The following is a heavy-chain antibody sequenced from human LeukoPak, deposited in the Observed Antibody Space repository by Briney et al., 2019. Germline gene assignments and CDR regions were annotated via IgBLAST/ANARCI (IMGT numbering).Heavy chain of an antibody. Sequence: PGGSLRLSCAASGFTFSSYAMSLVRQAPGKGLEWVSSISGSGTNTYYADSVKGRFTISRDNSRNLLFLQMSSLRVEDTAVYYCARVGRNYYYYMDVWGKGTTVTVSS. CDR2: ISGSGTNT. D-gene: IGHD3-16*01. J-gene: IGHJ6*03. CDR1: GFTFSSYA. V-gene: IGHV3-23*01. CDR3: ARVGRNYYYYMDV.